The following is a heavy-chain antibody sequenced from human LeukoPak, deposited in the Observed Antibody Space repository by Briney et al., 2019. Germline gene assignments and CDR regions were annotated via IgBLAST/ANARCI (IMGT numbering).Heavy chain of an antibody. J-gene: IGHJ4*02. V-gene: IGHV4-34*01. Sequence: ETLSLTCAVYGGSFSGYYWSWIRQPPGKGLEWIGEINHSGSTNYNPSLKSRVTISVDTSKNQFSLKLSSVTAADTAVYYCARGRAQRELLRKMYYFDYWGQGTLVTVSS. CDR1: GGSFSGYY. CDR3: ARGRAQRELLRKMYYFDY. CDR2: INHSGST. D-gene: IGHD1-26*01.